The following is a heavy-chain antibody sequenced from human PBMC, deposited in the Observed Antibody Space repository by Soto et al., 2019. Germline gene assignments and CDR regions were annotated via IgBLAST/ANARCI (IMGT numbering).Heavy chain of an antibody. J-gene: IGHJ4*02. CDR1: GFTFSDYA. V-gene: IGHV3-9*01. CDR2: ISWSRSDI. CDR3: AKSGGTQLLNRIAY. Sequence: EVQLVESGGGLVQPGRSLRLSCAASGFTFSDYAMHWVRQAPGKGLEWVAGISWSRSDIGYADSVKGRFTISRDNAKTSLYLQMNSLKTEDTALYYCAKSGGTQLLNRIAYWAQGTLVTVTS. D-gene: IGHD2-2*02.